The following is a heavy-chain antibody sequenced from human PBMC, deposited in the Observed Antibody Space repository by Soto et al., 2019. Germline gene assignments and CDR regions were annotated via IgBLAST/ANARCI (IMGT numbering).Heavy chain of an antibody. V-gene: IGHV3-48*01. CDR2: ISVSSSTR. Sequence: EVQLVESGGDLVQPGGSLRLSCAASGFTFSPFSMNWVRQAPGKGLEWSSYISVSSSTRHYADSVKGRFTISRDNAKISLYLQMDSLRVEDTAVYYCARDGATTGHWDYWGQGTLVTVSS. D-gene: IGHD1-26*01. CDR3: ARDGATTGHWDY. J-gene: IGHJ4*02. CDR1: GFTFSPFS.